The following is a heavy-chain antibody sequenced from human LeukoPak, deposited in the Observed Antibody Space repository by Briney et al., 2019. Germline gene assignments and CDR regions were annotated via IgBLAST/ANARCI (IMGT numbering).Heavy chain of an antibody. Sequence: ASVKVSCKASGYTFTSYDINWVRQATGQGLESMGWMNPNSGNTGYAQKFQGRVTITRNTSISTAYMELSSLRSEDTAVYYCARGTTPLLTGGGNFDYWGQGTLVTVSS. J-gene: IGHJ4*02. V-gene: IGHV1-8*03. CDR1: GYTFTSYD. CDR2: MNPNSGNT. CDR3: ARGTTPLLTGGGNFDY. D-gene: IGHD7-27*01.